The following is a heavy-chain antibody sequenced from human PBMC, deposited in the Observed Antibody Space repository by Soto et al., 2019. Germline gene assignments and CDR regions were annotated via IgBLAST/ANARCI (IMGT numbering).Heavy chain of an antibody. CDR2: ISGSGGST. Sequence: VSLLLSCAASGFTFSSYAMSWVRQAPGKGLEWVSAISGSGGSTYYADSVKGRFTISRDNSKNTLYLQMNSLRAEDTAVYYCAHHSGYDYYYGMDVWGQGTTVTVSS. J-gene: IGHJ6*02. V-gene: IGHV3-23*01. CDR1: GFTFSSYA. D-gene: IGHD5-12*01. CDR3: AHHSGYDYYYGMDV.